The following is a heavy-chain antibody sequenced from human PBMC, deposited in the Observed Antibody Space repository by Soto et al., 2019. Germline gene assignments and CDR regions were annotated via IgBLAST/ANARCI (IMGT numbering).Heavy chain of an antibody. CDR2: LYTGGTI. CDR3: ARGCGGGSCYSDWDY. V-gene: IGHV3-53*01. J-gene: IGHJ4*02. CDR1: GFSVSSKY. Sequence: EVQLVESGGGLVQPGGSLRLSCAASGFSVSSKYMSWVRQAPDKGLEWVSVLYTGGTIFYTDSVRGRCTITRNSSNNTLYLQMNSLRAEDTAVYYCARGCGGGSCYSDWDYGGQGTLVTVST. D-gene: IGHD2-15*01.